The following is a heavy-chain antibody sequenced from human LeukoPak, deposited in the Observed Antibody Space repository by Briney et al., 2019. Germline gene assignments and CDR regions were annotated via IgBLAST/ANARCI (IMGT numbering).Heavy chain of an antibody. V-gene: IGHV3-23*01. CDR2: MSGSGGGT. Sequence: GGSLRLSCVVSGITLSNYAMSWVRQAPGKGLEWVSGMSGSGGGTNYADSVKRRFTISRDKSLNTLYLQMNNLRAEDTGVYFCAKRGIVIRGLLVVGFHTEAYYFESWGQGILFTVSS. D-gene: IGHD3-10*01. CDR3: AKRGIVIRGLLVVGFHTEAYYFES. CDR1: GITLSNYA. J-gene: IGHJ4*02.